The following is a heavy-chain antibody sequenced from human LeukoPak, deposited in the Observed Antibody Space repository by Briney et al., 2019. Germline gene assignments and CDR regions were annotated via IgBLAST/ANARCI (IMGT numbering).Heavy chain of an antibody. CDR3: ARESAVAAEGDYFDY. Sequence: GGSLRLSCAASGFTVSSNYMSWVRQAPGKGLEWVSVIYSGGSTYYADSVKGRFTISRDSSKNTLYLQMNSLRAEDTAVYYCARESAVAAEGDYFDYWGQGTLVTVSS. D-gene: IGHD6-19*01. J-gene: IGHJ4*02. V-gene: IGHV3-53*01. CDR2: IYSGGST. CDR1: GFTVSSNY.